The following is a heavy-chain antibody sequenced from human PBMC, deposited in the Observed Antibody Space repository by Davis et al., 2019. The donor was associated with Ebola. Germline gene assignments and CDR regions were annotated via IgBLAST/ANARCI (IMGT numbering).Heavy chain of an antibody. J-gene: IGHJ4*02. V-gene: IGHV3-30-3*01. Sequence: GGSLRLSCAASGFTFSSYAIHWVRQAPGKGLEWLAVISFDGHTKYYADSVKGRFTISRDNAKNSLYLQMNSLRDEDTAVYYCAGSSWYGTVDYWGQGTLVTVSS. D-gene: IGHD6-13*01. CDR2: ISFDGHTK. CDR3: AGSSWYGTVDY. CDR1: GFTFSSYA.